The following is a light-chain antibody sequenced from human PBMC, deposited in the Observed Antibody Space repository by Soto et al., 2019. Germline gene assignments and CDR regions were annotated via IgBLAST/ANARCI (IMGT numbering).Light chain of an antibody. J-gene: IGLJ1*01. CDR1: NSDVGGYNY. V-gene: IGLV2-11*01. Sequence: QSALTQPRSVSGYPGQSVTISCTGTNSDVGGYNYVSWYQQHPGKAPKLMIYDVSKRPSGVPDRFSGSKSGNTAYLTISGLQTEDEADYYCCSYAGTDTSVFGTGTKVTVL. CDR2: DVS. CDR3: CSYAGTDTSV.